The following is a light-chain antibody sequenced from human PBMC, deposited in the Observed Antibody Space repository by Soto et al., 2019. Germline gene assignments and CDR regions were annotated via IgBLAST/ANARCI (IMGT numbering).Light chain of an antibody. Sequence: QSVLTQPPSVSAAPGQTVTISCSGSSSNIGNNYVSWYQQLPGTAPKLLIYDNNERPSGMPDRFSGSNSCTSTTLGITGVQKGDEDDYYCGTWYTSLSAVVFGGGTKLTVL. V-gene: IGLV1-51*01. CDR2: DNN. J-gene: IGLJ2*01. CDR1: SSNIGNNY. CDR3: GTWYTSLSAVV.